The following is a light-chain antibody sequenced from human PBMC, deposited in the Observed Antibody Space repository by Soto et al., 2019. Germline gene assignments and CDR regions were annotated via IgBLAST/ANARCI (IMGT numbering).Light chain of an antibody. CDR3: QQYYSTPWT. V-gene: IGKV4-1*01. J-gene: IGKJ1*01. CDR1: QSVLYSSNNKNY. Sequence: DIVMTQSPDSLAVSLGERATINCKSSQSVLYSSNNKNYLAWYQQKPGQPPKLLIYWASTRESGVPDRFSGSGSGTDFTLTISILQADDVAVYYCQQYYSTPWTFGQGTKVEIK. CDR2: WAS.